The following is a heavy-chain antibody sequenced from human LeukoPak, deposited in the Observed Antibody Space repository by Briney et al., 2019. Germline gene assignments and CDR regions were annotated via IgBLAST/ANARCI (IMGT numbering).Heavy chain of an antibody. V-gene: IGHV3-64*01. Sequence: GGSLRLSCAASGFTFSSYAMHWVRQAPGKGLEYVSAISSNGGSTYYANSVKGRFTISRDNSKNTLYLQVGSLRAEDMAVYYCARDPRLRYFDWLLSDNWLDPWDQGTLVTVSS. CDR1: GFTFSSYA. D-gene: IGHD3-9*01. J-gene: IGHJ5*02. CDR2: ISSNGGST. CDR3: ARDPRLRYFDWLLSDNWLDP.